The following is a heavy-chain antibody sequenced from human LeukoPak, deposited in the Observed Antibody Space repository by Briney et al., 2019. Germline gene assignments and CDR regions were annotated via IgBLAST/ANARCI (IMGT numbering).Heavy chain of an antibody. V-gene: IGHV3-23*01. CDR2: ISGSGDPR. CDR3: AKLYLSGPSDY. CDR1: GFTFSSYI. J-gene: IGHJ4*02. Sequence: PGGSLRLSCAASGFTFSSYILSWVRQAPGKGLEWVSSISGSGDPRYYADSVKGRFTISRDNPRDTLYLQMNTLRAEDTAVYFCAKLYLSGPSDYWGQGTPVTVSP. D-gene: IGHD2-8*01.